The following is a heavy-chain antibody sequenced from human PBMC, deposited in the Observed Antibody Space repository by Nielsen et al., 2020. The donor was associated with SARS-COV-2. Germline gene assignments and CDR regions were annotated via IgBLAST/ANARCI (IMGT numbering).Heavy chain of an antibody. D-gene: IGHD2-2*01. V-gene: IGHV4-39*02. J-gene: IGHJ3*02. CDR1: GGSLSSRSYY. Sequence: SETLSLTCTVSGGSLSSRSYYWGWIRQPPGKGLEWIGTIYYSGSVSYNPSLRSRVTISVDTSKKHFSLKLTSVTAADTAVYFCARGDIAVVPAAMFRGDDAFDIWGQGTTVRVSS. CDR2: IYYSGSV. CDR3: ARGDIAVVPAAMFRGDDAFDI.